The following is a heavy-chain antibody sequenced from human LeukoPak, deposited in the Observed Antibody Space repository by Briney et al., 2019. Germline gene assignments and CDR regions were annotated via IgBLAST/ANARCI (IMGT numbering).Heavy chain of an antibody. D-gene: IGHD3-16*01. Sequence: PGGSLRLSCAASGFNVTSYTMNWVHQAPGRGLEWVSSIRGRDGHIYYADSVMGRFATSRDNAKNSLFLQMSRLRAEDTAVYYCARDGALLHPQTYDYWGQGTLVTVSS. J-gene: IGHJ4*02. CDR2: IRGRDGHI. CDR3: ARDGALLHPQTYDY. CDR1: GFNVTSYT. V-gene: IGHV3-21*01.